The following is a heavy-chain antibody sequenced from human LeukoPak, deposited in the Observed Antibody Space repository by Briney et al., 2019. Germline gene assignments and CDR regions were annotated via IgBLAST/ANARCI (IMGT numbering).Heavy chain of an antibody. CDR1: GYTFTGYY. CDR2: INPNSGGT. CDR3: ARWIRIVVVPAAIRFDY. V-gene: IGHV1-2*02. D-gene: IGHD2-2*02. J-gene: IGHJ4*02. Sequence: ASVKVSCKASGYTFTGYYMHWVRQAPGQGLEWMGWINPNSGGTNYAQKFQGRVTMTRGTSISTAYMELSRLRSDDTAVYYCARWIRIVVVPAAIRFDYWGQGTLVTVSS.